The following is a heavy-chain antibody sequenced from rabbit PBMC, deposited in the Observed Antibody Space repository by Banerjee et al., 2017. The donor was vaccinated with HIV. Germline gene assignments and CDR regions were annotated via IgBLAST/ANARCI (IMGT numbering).Heavy chain of an antibody. CDR1: GFSFSSSYW. D-gene: IGHD7-1*01. V-gene: IGHV1S43*01. CDR3: ARDVSGYNYIYTGYAPYYFNL. J-gene: IGHJ4*01. Sequence: QSLEESGGDLVKPGASLTLTCTASGFSFSSSYWICWVRQAPGKGLELIGCIYTSSGTTWYASWVNGRFTISRSTSLNTVDLKMTSLTAADTATYFCARDVSGYNYIYTGYAPYYFNLWGPGTLVTVS. CDR2: IYTSSGTT.